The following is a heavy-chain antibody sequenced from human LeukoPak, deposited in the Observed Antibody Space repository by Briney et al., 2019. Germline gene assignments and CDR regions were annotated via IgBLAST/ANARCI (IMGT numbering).Heavy chain of an antibody. J-gene: IGHJ4*02. D-gene: IGHD2-2*01. V-gene: IGHV3-48*03. CDR2: ISSSGSAI. CDR3: ARGRYCSSTSCSGDY. Sequence: PGGSLRLSCAASGFTFSIYEMNWVRQAPGKGLEWVSFISSSGSAIYYADSVKGRFTISRDNAKNSLYLHMNSLRDGDTAVYYCARGRYCSSTSCSGDYWGQGTLVTVSS. CDR1: GFTFSIYE.